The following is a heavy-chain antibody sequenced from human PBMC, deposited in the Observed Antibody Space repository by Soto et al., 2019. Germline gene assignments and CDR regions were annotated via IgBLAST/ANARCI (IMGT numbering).Heavy chain of an antibody. Sequence: ASVKVTCKTSGYTFTGHYMHWVRQAPGQGLEWMGWINPNSGGTNYAQKFQGRVTLTRDTSINTAYLDLSRLRSDDTAVYYCARDSYYDILTGYSRNAFDIWGQGTMVTVSS. D-gene: IGHD3-9*01. CDR1: GYTFTGHY. CDR2: INPNSGGT. CDR3: ARDSYYDILTGYSRNAFDI. J-gene: IGHJ3*02. V-gene: IGHV1-2*02.